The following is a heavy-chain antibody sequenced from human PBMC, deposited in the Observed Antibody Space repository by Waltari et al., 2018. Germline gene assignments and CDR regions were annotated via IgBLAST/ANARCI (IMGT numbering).Heavy chain of an antibody. CDR1: GGSFSGYY. Sequence: QVQLQQWGAGLLKPSETLSLTCAVYGGSFSGYYWSWIRQPPGKGLEWIGEINHSGSTNYHPSLKSRVTISVDTSKNQFSLKLSSVTAADTAVYYCARGGYSNWDYFDYWGQGTLVTVSS. J-gene: IGHJ4*02. D-gene: IGHD4-4*01. V-gene: IGHV4-34*01. CDR2: INHSGST. CDR3: ARGGYSNWDYFDY.